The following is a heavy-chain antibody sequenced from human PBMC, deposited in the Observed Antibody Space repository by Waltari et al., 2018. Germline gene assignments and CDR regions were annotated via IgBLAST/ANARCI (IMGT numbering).Heavy chain of an antibody. CDR1: TGSFIGHF. V-gene: IGHV4-34*01. D-gene: IGHD3-10*01. CDR3: ARSRLWRGLDAFDL. J-gene: IGHJ3*01. CDR2: INDSGFT. Sequence: QVQFQQWGAGLLKPSETLSLTCVVHTGSFIGHFWSWLRLAPGKGLEWIGEINDSGFTNYNPSLESRVTLSVDKSKIHFSLNLTSVTAADTSVYYCARSRLWRGLDAFDLWGQGTVVTVSS.